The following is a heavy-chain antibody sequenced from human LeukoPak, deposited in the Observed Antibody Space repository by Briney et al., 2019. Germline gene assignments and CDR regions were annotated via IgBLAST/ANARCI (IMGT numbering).Heavy chain of an antibody. CDR3: ARDPGLLLWFGELSSDAFDI. D-gene: IGHD3-10*01. Sequence: PGGSLRLSCAASGFTFSSYWMHWVRQAPGKGLVWVSRINSDGSSTSYADSVKGRFTISRDNAKNTLYLRMNSLRAEDTAVYYCARDPGLLLWFGELSSDAFDIWGQGTMVTVSS. CDR2: INSDGSST. V-gene: IGHV3-74*01. J-gene: IGHJ3*02. CDR1: GFTFSSYW.